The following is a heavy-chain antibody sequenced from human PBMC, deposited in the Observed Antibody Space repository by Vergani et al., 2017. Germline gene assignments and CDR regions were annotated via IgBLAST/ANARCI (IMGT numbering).Heavy chain of an antibody. V-gene: IGHV5-10-1*03. CDR3: ARQLVRGVMGYGMDV. J-gene: IGHJ6*02. Sequence: EVQLVQSGAEVKKPGESLRISCKGSGYSFTSYWISWVRQVPGKGLEWMGRIDPSDSYTNYSPSFQGHVTISADKSISTAYLQWSSLKASDIAMYYCARQLVRGVMGYGMDVWGQGTTVTVSS. D-gene: IGHD3-10*01. CDR1: GYSFTSYW. CDR2: IDPSDSYT.